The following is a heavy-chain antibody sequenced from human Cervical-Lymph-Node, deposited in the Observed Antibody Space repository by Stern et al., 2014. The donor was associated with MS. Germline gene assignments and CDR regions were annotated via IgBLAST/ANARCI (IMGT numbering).Heavy chain of an antibody. CDR2: INPSGTTI. CDR1: GFTFNAFF. D-gene: IGHD1-26*01. V-gene: IGHV3-11*01. Sequence: QVQLVESGGDFVKPGGSLRLSCAASGFTFNAFFMNWIRQAPGKGPEWLSFINPSGTTIFYADSVRGRFIISRDNAKNSLYLQMTSLRAEDTAVYYCASGAGALWWGQGTLVTVSS. CDR3: ASGAGALW. J-gene: IGHJ4*02.